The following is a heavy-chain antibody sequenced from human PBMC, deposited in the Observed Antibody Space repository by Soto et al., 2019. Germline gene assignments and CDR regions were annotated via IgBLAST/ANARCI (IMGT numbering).Heavy chain of an antibody. CDR1: GYTLSELT. CDR3: ATSPRGMAVFDI. J-gene: IGHJ3*02. V-gene: IGHV1-24*01. D-gene: IGHD6-19*01. CDR2: LDPEDGET. Sequence: QVQLVQSGAEVKKPGASVKVSCKVSGYTLSELTMHWVRQAPGKGLEWMGGLDPEDGETIYAQKFQGRVTMTEDTSTDTAYMELSSLRSEDTAVYYCATSPRGMAVFDIWGQGTMVTVSS.